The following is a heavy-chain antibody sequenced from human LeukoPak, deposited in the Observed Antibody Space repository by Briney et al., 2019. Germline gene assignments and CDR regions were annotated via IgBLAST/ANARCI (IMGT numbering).Heavy chain of an antibody. V-gene: IGHV3-30*18. D-gene: IGHD6-13*01. J-gene: IGHJ4*02. CDR1: GFTFSNYA. CDR3: AKDAAAAGSFDF. Sequence: GGSLRLSCAASGFTFSNYAMHWVRQAPGKGLEWVAVISSGGSDKYYADSVKGRFTISRGNSKNALYVQMNSLRPEDTAVYHCAKDAAAAGSFDFWGQGTLVTVSS. CDR2: ISSGGSDK.